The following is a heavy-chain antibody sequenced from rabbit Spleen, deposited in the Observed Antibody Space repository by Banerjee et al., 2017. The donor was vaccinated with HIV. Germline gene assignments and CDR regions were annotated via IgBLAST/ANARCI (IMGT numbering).Heavy chain of an antibody. J-gene: IGHJ4*01. CDR1: GVSFSDKDV. CDR3: AREDDYGDLNL. CDR2: INIATGKS. Sequence: QSLEESGGDLVKPEGSLTLTCKASGVSFSDKDVMCWVRQAPGKGLEWITCINIATGKSVYASWVSGRFTISLDNAQNTVFLQMTSLTAADTATYFCAREDDYGDLNLWGPGTLVTVS. V-gene: IGHV1S40*01. D-gene: IGHD2-1*01.